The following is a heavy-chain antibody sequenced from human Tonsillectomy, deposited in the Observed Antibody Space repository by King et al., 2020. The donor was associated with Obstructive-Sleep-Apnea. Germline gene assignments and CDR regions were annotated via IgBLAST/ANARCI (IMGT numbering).Heavy chain of an antibody. CDR3: ARQFGRGSYYFFDY. D-gene: IGHD1-26*01. CDR2: IHSSGRT. V-gene: IGHV4-59*08. CDR1: GDSISTYY. Sequence: QLQESGPGLVKPSETLSLTCTVSGDSISTYYWSWIRQPPGRRLEWIGYIHSSGRTSYNPSLKSRVTVSLDTSKNQFSLKLSSVTAADTAIFYCARQFGRGSYYFFDYWGQGTLVTVSS. J-gene: IGHJ4*02.